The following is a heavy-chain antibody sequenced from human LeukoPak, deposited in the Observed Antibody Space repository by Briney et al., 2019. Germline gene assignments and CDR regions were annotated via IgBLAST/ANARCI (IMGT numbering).Heavy chain of an antibody. CDR1: GFTFSSYG. D-gene: IGHD6-13*01. CDR2: ISYDGSNK. V-gene: IGHV3-30*03. CDR3: ASDGIAVDRGIGYFDY. J-gene: IGHJ4*02. Sequence: PGRSLRLSCAASGFTFSSYGMHWVRQAPGKGLELVAVISYDGSNKYYADSVKDRFTISRDNSKNTLYLQMNSLRAEDTAVYYWASDGIAVDRGIGYFDYWGQGTLVTASS.